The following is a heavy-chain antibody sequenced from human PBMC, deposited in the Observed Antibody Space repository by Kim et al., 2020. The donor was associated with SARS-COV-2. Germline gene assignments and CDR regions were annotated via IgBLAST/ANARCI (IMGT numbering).Heavy chain of an antibody. CDR2: INPSGGST. CDR1: GYTFTSYY. D-gene: IGHD3-16*01. CDR3: ARETQVWDTPDYFDY. Sequence: ASVKVSCKASGYTFTSYYMHWVRQAPGQGLEWMGIINPSGGSTSYAQKFQGRVTMTRDTSTSTVYMELSSLRSEDTAVYYCARETQVWDTPDYFDYWGQGTLVTVSS. V-gene: IGHV1-46*01. J-gene: IGHJ4*02.